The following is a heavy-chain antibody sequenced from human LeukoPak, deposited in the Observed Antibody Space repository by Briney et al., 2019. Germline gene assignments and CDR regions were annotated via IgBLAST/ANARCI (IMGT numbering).Heavy chain of an antibody. J-gene: IGHJ6*04. D-gene: IGHD6-19*01. CDR1: GFTFSSYE. Sequence: GGSLRLSCATSGFTFSSYEMNWVRQAPGKGLEWVSYISSGGSTTYYADSVKGRFTISRDNAKNSLYLQMNSLRAEDTAVYYCAREWKQWLVPSYYYYGMDVWGKGTTVTVSS. CDR2: ISSGGSTT. CDR3: AREWKQWLVPSYYYYGMDV. V-gene: IGHV3-48*03.